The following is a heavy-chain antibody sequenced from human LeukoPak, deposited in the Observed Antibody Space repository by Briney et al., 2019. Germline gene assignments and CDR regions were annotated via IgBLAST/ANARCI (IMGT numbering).Heavy chain of an antibody. CDR2: IRYSGNT. J-gene: IGHJ4*02. Sequence: SETLSHTCTVSGGSVSSGSYYWRWIGQPPGTGVEWIGDIRYSGNTHYNPSLESRVRISVDRSNNQFSLKLSSVTAADTAVYYSTRSGDGYNYGFDYWGQGTLVTVSS. CDR1: GGSVSSGSYY. CDR3: TRSGDGYNYGFDY. D-gene: IGHD5-12*01. V-gene: IGHV4-61*01.